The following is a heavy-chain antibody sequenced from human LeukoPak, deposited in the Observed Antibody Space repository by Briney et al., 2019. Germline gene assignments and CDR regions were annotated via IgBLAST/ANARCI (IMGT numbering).Heavy chain of an antibody. D-gene: IGHD5-18*01. J-gene: IGHJ4*02. CDR3: VRVKAMAPQIFDY. CDR1: GFTFSSYG. Sequence: PGGSLRLSCAASGFTFSSYGMHWVRQAPGKGLEWVAVIWYDGSNKYYADSVKGRFTISRDNSKNTLYLQMNSLRAEDTAVYYCVRVKAMAPQIFDYWGQGTLVTVSS. CDR2: IWYDGSNK. V-gene: IGHV3-33*01.